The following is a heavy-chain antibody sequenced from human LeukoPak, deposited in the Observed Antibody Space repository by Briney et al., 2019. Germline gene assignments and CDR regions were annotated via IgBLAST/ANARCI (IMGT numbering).Heavy chain of an antibody. CDR2: INPSGGST. CDR3: AREGNDRDFDY. V-gene: IGHV1-46*01. D-gene: IGHD1-1*01. CDR1: GYTFTSYY. Sequence: ASVKVSCKASGYTFTSYYMHWVRQAPGQGLEWMGIINPSGGSTSYAQKFQGRVTMTGDTSTSTVYMELSSLRSEDTAVYYCAREGNDRDFDYWGQGTLVTVSS. J-gene: IGHJ4*02.